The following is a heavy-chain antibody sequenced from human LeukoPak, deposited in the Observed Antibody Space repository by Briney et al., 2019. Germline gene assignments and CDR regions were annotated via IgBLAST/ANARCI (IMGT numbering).Heavy chain of an antibody. J-gene: IGHJ4*02. Sequence: GGSPRLSCAASGFTFRNYWMSWVRQAPGKGLEWVANIKQDGSESYYVDSVKGRFTISRDNAENSLYLQMNSLRAEDTAVYYCARGISSSWYYWGQGTLVTVSS. CDR2: IKQDGSES. D-gene: IGHD6-13*01. V-gene: IGHV3-7*05. CDR3: ARGISSSWYY. CDR1: GFTFRNYW.